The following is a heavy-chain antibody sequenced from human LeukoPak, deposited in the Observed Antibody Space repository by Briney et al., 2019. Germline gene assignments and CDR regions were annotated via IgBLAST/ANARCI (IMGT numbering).Heavy chain of an antibody. J-gene: IGHJ4*02. CDR2: IYHSGST. CDR3: AGLLQIVQSSSWYFDY. CDR1: GGSISSSNW. Sequence: PSETLSLTCAVSGGSISSSNWWSWVRQPPGKGLEWIGEIYHSGSTNYNPSLKSRVTISVDKSKNQSSLKLSSVTAADTAVYYCAGLLQIVQSSSWYFDYWGQGTLVTVSS. D-gene: IGHD6-13*01. V-gene: IGHV4-4*02.